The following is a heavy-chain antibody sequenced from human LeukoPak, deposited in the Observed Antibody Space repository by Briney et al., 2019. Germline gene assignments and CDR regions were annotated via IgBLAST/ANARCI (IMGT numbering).Heavy chain of an antibody. CDR1: GFTFSAYA. Sequence: GGSLRLSCVASGFTFSAYAMSWVRQAPGKGLEWVSGISASGSSTYYADSVEGRFTISRDNSKNTLYLQINSLRAEDTAVYCCAKHLGWGPSGSNWFDPWGQGTLVTVSS. D-gene: IGHD6-25*01. V-gene: IGHV3-23*01. CDR2: ISASGSST. J-gene: IGHJ5*02. CDR3: AKHLGWGPSGSNWFDP.